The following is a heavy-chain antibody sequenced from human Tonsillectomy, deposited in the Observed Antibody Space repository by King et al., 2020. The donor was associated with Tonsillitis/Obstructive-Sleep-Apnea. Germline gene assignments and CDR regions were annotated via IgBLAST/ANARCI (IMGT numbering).Heavy chain of an antibody. CDR3: ARAPTYYDILTGYYYNWFDP. CDR1: GGTFSSYA. Sequence: QLVQSGAEVKKPGSSVKVSCKASGGTFSSYAISWVRQAPGQGLEWMGGIIPIFGTANYAQKFQGRVTITADESTSTAYMELSSLRSEDTAVYYCARAPTYYDILTGYYYNWFDPWGQGTLVTVSS. J-gene: IGHJ5*02. CDR2: IIPIFGTA. V-gene: IGHV1-69*01. D-gene: IGHD3-9*01.